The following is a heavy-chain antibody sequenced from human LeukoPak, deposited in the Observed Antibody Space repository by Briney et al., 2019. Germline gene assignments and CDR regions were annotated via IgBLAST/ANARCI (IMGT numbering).Heavy chain of an antibody. CDR1: GYTFTGYY. CDR3: ARPYCNGGSCHDYFDY. J-gene: IGHJ4*02. Sequence: VASVKVSCKASGYTFTGYYMHWVRQAPGQGLEWMGWMNPYSGGTNYAQKFQGRVTMTRDTSISTAYMELRRLSSDGTAIYYCARPYCNGGSCHDYFDYWGQGTLVSVSS. D-gene: IGHD2-15*01. CDR2: MNPYSGGT. V-gene: IGHV1-2*02.